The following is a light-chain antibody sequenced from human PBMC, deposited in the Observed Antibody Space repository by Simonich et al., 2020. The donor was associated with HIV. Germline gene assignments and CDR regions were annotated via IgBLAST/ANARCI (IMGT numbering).Light chain of an antibody. V-gene: IGLV7-43*01. CDR1: TGAVTSGYY. CDR3: QSYDSSLSGWV. Sequence: QTVVTQEPSLTVSPGGTLTLTCASSTGAVTSGYYPSWFQQKPGQAPRALIYSTSNKPSWTPARFSGSLLGGKAALTLSGVQPEDEADYYCQSYDSSLSGWVFGGGTKLTVL. CDR2: STS. J-gene: IGLJ3*02.